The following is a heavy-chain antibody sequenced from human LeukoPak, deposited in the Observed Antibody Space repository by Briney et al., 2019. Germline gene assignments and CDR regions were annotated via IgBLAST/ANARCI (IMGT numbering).Heavy chain of an antibody. V-gene: IGHV3-21*01. CDR3: ARVFSGSDY. CDR1: GLTFSSYR. CDR2: ISSGSGHI. D-gene: IGHD2-15*01. J-gene: IGHJ4*02. Sequence: GGSLRLSCAASGLTFSSYRFDWVRQAPGKGLEWVSTISSGSGHIYYADSLQGRFTISRDNAKNSLYLQMNSLRAEDTAIYYCARVFSGSDYWGQGTPVTVSS.